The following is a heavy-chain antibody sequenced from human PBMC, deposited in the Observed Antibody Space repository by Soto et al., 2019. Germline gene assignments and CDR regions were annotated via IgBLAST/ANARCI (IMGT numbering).Heavy chain of an antibody. CDR2: NSDGSGT. CDR1: GFDFSNSW. CDR3: AKDTAYAMDV. Sequence: EVQLVESGGGLVQPGGSLRLSCAASGFDFSNSWIHWVRQGPGKGLVWVSHNSDGSGTTYADSVKGRFTISRDNGKTTVYLQMSSLRAEDTAVYYCAKDTAYAMDVWGQGTTVTVSS. J-gene: IGHJ6*02. D-gene: IGHD2-15*01. V-gene: IGHV3-74*03.